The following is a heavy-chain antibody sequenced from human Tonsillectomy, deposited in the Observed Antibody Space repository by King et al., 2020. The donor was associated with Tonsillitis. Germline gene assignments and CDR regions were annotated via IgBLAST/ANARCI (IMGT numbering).Heavy chain of an antibody. J-gene: IGHJ3*02. Sequence: HVQLVESGGGVVQPGRSLRLSCAASGFTFSCYGMHWARQAPGKGLEWVAAIWYDGSNKYYVDSVKGRFTISRDNSKNILYLQMDSLRAEDTAMYHCARSIQSANSDAFDIWGQGTMVTVSS. CDR1: GFTFSCYG. D-gene: IGHD2/OR15-2a*01. CDR3: ARSIQSANSDAFDI. CDR2: IWYDGSNK. V-gene: IGHV3-33*01.